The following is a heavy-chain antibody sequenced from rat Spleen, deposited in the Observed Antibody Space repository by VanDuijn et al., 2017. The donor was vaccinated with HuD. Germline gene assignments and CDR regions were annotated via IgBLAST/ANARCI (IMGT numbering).Heavy chain of an antibody. CDR3: TTNNLGTNHNYFAD. D-gene: IGHD1-5*01. J-gene: IGHJ3*01. CDR2: INYEGSKT. V-gene: IGHV5S10*01. Sequence: EVQLVESGGGLIQPGRSLKLSCAASGFIFSDYGMAWVRQAPKKGLEWVATINYEGSKTYHRDSVKGRFTISRDNAKSTLYLQMDSLRSEDTATYYCTTNNLGTNHNYFADWGQGTLVTVSS. CDR1: GFIFSDYG.